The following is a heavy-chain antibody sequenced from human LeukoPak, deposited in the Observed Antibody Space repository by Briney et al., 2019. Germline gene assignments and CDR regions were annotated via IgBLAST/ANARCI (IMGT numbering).Heavy chain of an antibody. J-gene: IGHJ6*02. CDR1: GYSFISFD. V-gene: IGHV1-8*01. CDR3: ARVTRYYYGVDV. Sequence: ASVTVSCKASGYSFISFDINWVRQASGQGLEWMGWMNPNSGNSGFAQKFQGRVTMTRNTSINTAYMELSSLRYDDTAVYYCARVTRYYYGVDVWGQGTTVAVSS. CDR2: MNPNSGNS.